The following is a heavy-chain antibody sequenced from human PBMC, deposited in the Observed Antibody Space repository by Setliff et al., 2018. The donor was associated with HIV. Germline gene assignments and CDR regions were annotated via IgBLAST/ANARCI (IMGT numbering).Heavy chain of an antibody. CDR1: GYTLTGYY. J-gene: IGHJ3*01. CDR2: INPHSGNT. Sequence: ASVKVSCKASGYTLTGYYMHWVRLAPGLGLEWMGWINPHSGNTDFAQRFQGRITMTRDTSINTVYMDLSRLTSDDTGIYYCARGAYYYDTSGYPRDPFDLWGQGTMVTVSS. D-gene: IGHD3-22*01. V-gene: IGHV1-2*02. CDR3: ARGAYYYDTSGYPRDPFDL.